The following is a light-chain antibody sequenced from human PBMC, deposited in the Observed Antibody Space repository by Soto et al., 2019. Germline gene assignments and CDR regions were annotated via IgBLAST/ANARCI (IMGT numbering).Light chain of an antibody. CDR3: QQRSNWPPLT. CDR1: QSISNY. J-gene: IGKJ4*01. V-gene: IGKV3-11*01. Sequence: EIVLTQSPATLSLSPGERATLSCRASQSISNYLVWYQQKPGQAPRLLIYDASNRATGIPARFSGSGSGTDVTLSISSLEPEEFAVYYCQQRSNWPPLTFGGGTKVEIK. CDR2: DAS.